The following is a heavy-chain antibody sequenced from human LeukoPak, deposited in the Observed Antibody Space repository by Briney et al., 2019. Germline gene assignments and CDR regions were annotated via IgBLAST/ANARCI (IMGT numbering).Heavy chain of an antibody. Sequence: SETLSLTCTVSGGSISSYYWSWIRQPPGKGLEWIGYIYYSGSTNYNPSLKSRVTISVDMSKNQFSLRLSSVTTADTAVYYCARVPGGGTAANWGQGTMVTVSS. V-gene: IGHV4-59*01. CDR2: IYYSGST. CDR3: ARVPGGGTAAN. D-gene: IGHD1-7*01. J-gene: IGHJ3*01. CDR1: GGSISSYY.